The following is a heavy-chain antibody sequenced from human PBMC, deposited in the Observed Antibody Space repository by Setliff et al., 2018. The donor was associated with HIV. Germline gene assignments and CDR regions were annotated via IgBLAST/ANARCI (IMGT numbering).Heavy chain of an antibody. CDR3: ARSRITMVRGSQNWYFDL. V-gene: IGHV4-59*01. CDR2: IYYSGST. CDR1: GGSISSNY. Sequence: SETLSLTCTVSGGSISSNYWSWMRQPPGKGLEWIGHIYYSGSTNYNPSLKSRVTISVDTSRNQFSLNLSSVTAADTAVYYCARSRITMVRGSQNWYFDLWGRGTLVTVSS. D-gene: IGHD3-10*01. J-gene: IGHJ2*01.